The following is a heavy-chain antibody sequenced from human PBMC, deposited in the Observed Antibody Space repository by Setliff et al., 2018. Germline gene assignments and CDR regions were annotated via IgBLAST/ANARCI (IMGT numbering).Heavy chain of an antibody. CDR3: ASCRYQVPYDY. V-gene: IGHV4-34*01. CDR2: ISHSGST. D-gene: IGHD2-2*01. CDR1: GASVRSHY. Sequence: SETLSLTCTVSGASVRSHYWSWIRQPPGKGLEWIGEISHSGSTNYNPSLKSRVTIFVDTSKNQFSLNLNSVTAADTGVYYCASCRYQVPYDYWGQGILVTVSS. J-gene: IGHJ4*02.